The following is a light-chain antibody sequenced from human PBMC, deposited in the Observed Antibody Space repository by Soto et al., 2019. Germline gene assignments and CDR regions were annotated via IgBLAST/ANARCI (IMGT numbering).Light chain of an antibody. J-gene: IGLJ2*01. V-gene: IGLV2-8*01. Sequence: QSVLTQPPSASGSPGQSVTISCTGTSSDVGGYNYVSWYQHHPGKGPKLMIYEVSKRTSGVPDRFSGSKSGNTASLTVSGLQAEDEAGYYCSSFAGSNTVFGGGTKLTVL. CDR1: SSDVGGYNY. CDR3: SSFAGSNTV. CDR2: EVS.